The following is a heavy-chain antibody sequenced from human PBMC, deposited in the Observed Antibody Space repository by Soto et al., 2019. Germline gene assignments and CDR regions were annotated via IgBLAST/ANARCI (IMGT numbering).Heavy chain of an antibody. CDR1: GGTVSSEA. J-gene: IGHJ3*02. V-gene: IGHV1-69*10. Sequence: QVQLVQSGAEVKKPGSSMKVSCRTSGGTVSSEAITWVRQAPGQGLEWMGGILPIVNIVHYAQKFQGRVTITTDKSPKIAYMELTSLRSDDTGVYYCAREGPYHAFDIWGQGTMVTVSS. CDR3: AREGPYHAFDI. D-gene: IGHD3-16*01. CDR2: ILPIVNIV.